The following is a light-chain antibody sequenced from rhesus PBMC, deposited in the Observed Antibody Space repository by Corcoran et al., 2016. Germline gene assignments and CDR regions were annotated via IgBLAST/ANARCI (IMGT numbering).Light chain of an antibody. CDR2: SAS. CDR3: QKYNGWPYS. CDR1: QSVGST. Sequence: ETVMMQSPATLSLSPGERATLSCRASQSVGSTLAWYQQNPGQAPRLLIYSASSRANGIPDRFGGSGSVTEFTLTISSLDPEDVGVYYCQKYNGWPYSFGQGTKVEIK. V-gene: IGKV3-35*02. J-gene: IGKJ2*01.